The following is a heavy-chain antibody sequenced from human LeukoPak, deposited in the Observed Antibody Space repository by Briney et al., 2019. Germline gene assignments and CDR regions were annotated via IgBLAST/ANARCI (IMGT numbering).Heavy chain of an antibody. Sequence: GASVKVSCKASGGTFSSYAISWVRQAPGQGLEWMGGIIPIFGTANYAQKFQGRVTITADESTSAAYMELSSLRSEDTAVYYCAGPRATGTTISAKFYYYGMDVWGQGTTVTVSS. J-gene: IGHJ6*02. CDR3: AGPRATGTTISAKFYYYGMDV. CDR1: GGTFSSYA. CDR2: IIPIFGTA. D-gene: IGHD1-7*01. V-gene: IGHV1-69*13.